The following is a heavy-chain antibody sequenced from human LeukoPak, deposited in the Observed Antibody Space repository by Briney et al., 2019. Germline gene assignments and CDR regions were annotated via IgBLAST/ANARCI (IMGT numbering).Heavy chain of an antibody. D-gene: IGHD6-25*01. J-gene: IGHJ3*02. Sequence: GGSLRLSCAASGFTFSSYEMNWVRHAPGKGLEWVSYIRSSGSTIYYADSVKGRFTLSRDNAKNSLYLQMNSLRAEDTAVYYCARVREAAAFDIWGQGTMVTVSS. CDR1: GFTFSSYE. CDR3: ARVREAAAFDI. V-gene: IGHV3-48*03. CDR2: IRSSGSTI.